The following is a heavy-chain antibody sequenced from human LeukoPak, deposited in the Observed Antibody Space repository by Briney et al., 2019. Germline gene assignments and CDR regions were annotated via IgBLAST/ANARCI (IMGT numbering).Heavy chain of an antibody. V-gene: IGHV1-18*01. D-gene: IGHD1-26*01. J-gene: IGHJ4*02. CDR1: GYTFTSYG. CDR2: ISAYNGNT. CDR3: ARALGELPTDY. Sequence: ASVKVSCKASGYTFTSYGISWVRQAPGQGLEWMGWISAYNGNTNYAQKLQGRVTMTTDSSSSTAYMELRSLTSDDTAVYYCARALGELPTDYWGQGTLVTVSS.